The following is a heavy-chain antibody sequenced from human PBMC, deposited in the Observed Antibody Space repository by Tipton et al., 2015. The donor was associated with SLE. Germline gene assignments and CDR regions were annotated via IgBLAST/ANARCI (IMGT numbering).Heavy chain of an antibody. CDR2: MAPYSGDT. J-gene: IGHJ3*02. CDR3: ARDRPTAIHDRKAFNI. D-gene: IGHD2-2*02. CDR1: GYIFSGFY. V-gene: IGHV1-2*02. Sequence: QLVQSGAEIKEPGASVKVSCKASGYIFSGFYIHWVRQAPGQGLEWLGWMAPYSGDTNYAQSFRGRITMTRDTSVSTAYMDLSSLRSDDTAMYYCARDRPTAIHDRKAFNIWGQGTVVAVSS.